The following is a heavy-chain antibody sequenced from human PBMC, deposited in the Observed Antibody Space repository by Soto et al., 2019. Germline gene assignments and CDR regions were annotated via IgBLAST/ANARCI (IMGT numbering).Heavy chain of an antibody. CDR1: GYTFTAYP. CDR2: INAANGNT. Sequence: QVHLVQSGAEVKKPGASVKVSCKASGYTFTAYPMHWVRQAPGQSLEWMGWINAANGNTKYSQKLQGRVTITRDTSASTAYMELTSLRSEDTAVYYCATTYYFDTSDYPFDPFDLWGQGTMVTVSS. J-gene: IGHJ3*01. V-gene: IGHV1-3*01. CDR3: ATTYYFDTSDYPFDPFDL. D-gene: IGHD3-22*01.